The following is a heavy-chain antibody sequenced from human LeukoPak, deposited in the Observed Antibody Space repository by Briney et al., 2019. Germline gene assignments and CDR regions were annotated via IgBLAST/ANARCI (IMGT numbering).Heavy chain of an antibody. V-gene: IGHV3-64*01. CDR2: ISSNGGST. J-gene: IGHJ4*02. D-gene: IGHD2-2*01. CDR1: GFTFSSYA. CDR3: ARALSLQYHNSDY. Sequence: PGGSLRLSCAASGFTFSSYAMHWVRQAPGKGLEYVSAISSNGGSTYYANSVKGRFTISRDNSKNTLYLQMGSLRAEDTAVYYCARALSLQYHNSDYWGQGTLVTVSS.